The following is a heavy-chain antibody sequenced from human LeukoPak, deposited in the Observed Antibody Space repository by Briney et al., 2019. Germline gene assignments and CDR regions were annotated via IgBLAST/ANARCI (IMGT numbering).Heavy chain of an antibody. V-gene: IGHV3-20*04. Sequence: GGSLTLSCAPSGLTFVDYGLSWVRRAPGEGLEWLCSINYNGAITDYADSVKGRFTISRDNAKNSLYLRMDSLRAEDTALYYCARDRLGPSFSVSHFDLWGQGTLVTVSS. CDR3: ARDRLGPSFSVSHFDL. J-gene: IGHJ4*02. D-gene: IGHD3-3*02. CDR2: INYNGAIT. CDR1: GLTFVDYG.